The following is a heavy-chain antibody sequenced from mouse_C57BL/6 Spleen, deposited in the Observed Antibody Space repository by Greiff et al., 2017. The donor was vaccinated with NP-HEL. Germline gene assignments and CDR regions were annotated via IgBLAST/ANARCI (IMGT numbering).Heavy chain of an antibody. CDR1: GYTFTSYW. CDR3: ARLRDYYGSSPYYAMDY. J-gene: IGHJ4*01. Sequence: QVQLQQPGAELVRPGSSVKLSCKASGYTFTSYWMHWVKQRPIQGLEWIGNIDPSDSETHSNQKFKDKATLTVAKSSSTSYLPLSSLTSEDSAVYYCARLRDYYGSSPYYAMDYWGQGTSVTVSS. D-gene: IGHD1-1*01. V-gene: IGHV1-52*01. CDR2: IDPSDSET.